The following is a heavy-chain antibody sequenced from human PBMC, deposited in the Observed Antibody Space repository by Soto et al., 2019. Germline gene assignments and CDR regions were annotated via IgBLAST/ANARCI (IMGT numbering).Heavy chain of an antibody. CDR2: IRSETYGGTP. J-gene: IGHJ4*02. CDR3: TRYYYASSGYYVY. V-gene: IGHV3-49*04. Sequence: GGSLRLSCTGSGFTFGNYAMSWVRQTPGKGPEWVGFIRSETYGGTPDYAASLRGRFTISRDDSKSIAYLEINSLQTDDTAVYYCTRYYYASSGYYVYWGQGTLVTVSS. D-gene: IGHD3-22*01. CDR1: GFTFGNYA.